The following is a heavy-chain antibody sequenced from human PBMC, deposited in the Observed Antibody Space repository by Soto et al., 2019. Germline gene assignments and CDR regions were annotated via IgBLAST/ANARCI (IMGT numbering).Heavy chain of an antibody. CDR1: GFPFSSYA. CDR2: ISGRGGRT. Sequence: EMQLLESGGGLVQPGGSLRLSCVASGFPFSSYAMSWVRQTQGKGLEWVSGISGRGGRTYYADAVKGRFTSSRDNSNNTLWPRMHIRRVEDTAVYCWAKGGYYSLFDIWGQGTMVTFSA. CDR3: AKGGYYSLFDI. D-gene: IGHD3-16*01. V-gene: IGHV3-23*01. J-gene: IGHJ3*02.